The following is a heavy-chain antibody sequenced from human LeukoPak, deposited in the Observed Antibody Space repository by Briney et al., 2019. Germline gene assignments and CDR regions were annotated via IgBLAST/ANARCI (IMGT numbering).Heavy chain of an antibody. Sequence: PSETLSLTCTVSGASINNYYWTWIRQSPGKGLEWIGYIHSTGSTSYNFSLRRRVIMSVDKSKNQFSLNLSSVTAADTAVYYCVRDEKGDYNFDYWGQGTLVTVSS. CDR2: IHSTGST. CDR3: VRDEKGDYNFDY. V-gene: IGHV4-59*01. CDR1: GASINNYY. J-gene: IGHJ4*02. D-gene: IGHD4-17*01.